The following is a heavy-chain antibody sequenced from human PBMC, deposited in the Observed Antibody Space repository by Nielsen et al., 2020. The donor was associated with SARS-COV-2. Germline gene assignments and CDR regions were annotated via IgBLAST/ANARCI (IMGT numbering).Heavy chain of an antibody. CDR2: IKQDGSEK. Sequence: GESLKISCAASGFTFSSYWMSWVRQAPGKGLEWVANIKQDGSEKYYADSVKGRFTISRDNAKNSLYLQMNSLRAEDTAVYYCARDSNYDFWSGYPYFDYWGQGTLVTVSS. CDR3: ARDSNYDFWSGYPYFDY. D-gene: IGHD3-3*01. CDR1: GFTFSSYW. J-gene: IGHJ4*02. V-gene: IGHV3-7*03.